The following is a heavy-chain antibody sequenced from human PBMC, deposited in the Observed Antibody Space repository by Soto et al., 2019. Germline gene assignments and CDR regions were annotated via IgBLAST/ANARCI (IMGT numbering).Heavy chain of an antibody. CDR1: GLSFGSYS. V-gene: IGHV3-48*02. D-gene: IGHD3-3*01. Sequence: GGSLRLSYAASGLSFGSYSMNWVRQAPGKGLEWVSYISSSRGTIYYADSVKGRFTISRDNAKNYLYLQMNSLREEDTAVYYCARDYELWSGRYYFEYWGHRPLVTFSS. CDR3: ARDYELWSGRYYFEY. J-gene: IGHJ4*01. CDR2: ISSSRGTI.